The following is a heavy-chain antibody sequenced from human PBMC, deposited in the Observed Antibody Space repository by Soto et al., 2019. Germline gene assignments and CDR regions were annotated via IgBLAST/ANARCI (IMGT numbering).Heavy chain of an antibody. CDR2: ISSSSSYI. CDR1: GFTFSSYS. J-gene: IGHJ6*02. Sequence: GGSLRLSCAASGFTFSSYSMNWVRQAPGKGLEWVSSISSSSSYIYYADSVKGRFTISRDNAKNSLYLQMNSLRAEDTAVYYCARDLKAYPAGYYGMDVWGQRTTVTVSS. CDR3: ARDLKAYPAGYYGMDV. V-gene: IGHV3-21*01. D-gene: IGHD2-21*01.